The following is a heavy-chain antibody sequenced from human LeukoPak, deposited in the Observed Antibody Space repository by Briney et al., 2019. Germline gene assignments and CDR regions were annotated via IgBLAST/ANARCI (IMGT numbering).Heavy chain of an antibody. CDR2: IYYSGTT. CDR1: GGSINNYY. CDR3: VRVSKSGSFDP. Sequence: SETLSLTCTVSGGSINNYYWTWIRQLPGKGLEWIGYIYYSGTTNYLSSLKNRVTMSVDTSKNQFSLRLTSVTAADTAIYYCVRVSKSGSFDPWGQGKLVTVSS. J-gene: IGHJ5*02. D-gene: IGHD6-25*01. V-gene: IGHV4-59*01.